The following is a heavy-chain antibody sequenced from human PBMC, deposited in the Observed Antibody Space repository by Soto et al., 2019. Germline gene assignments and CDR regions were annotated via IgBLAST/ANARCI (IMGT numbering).Heavy chain of an antibody. J-gene: IGHJ5*02. D-gene: IGHD6-13*01. CDR3: AKDPYSSSWYPSWFDP. V-gene: IGHV3-23*01. Sequence: GGSLRLSCAASGFTFSSYAMSWVRQAPGKGLEWVSAISGSGGSTYYADSVKGRFTISRDNSKNTLYLQMNSLRAEDTAVYYCAKDPYSSSWYPSWFDPWGQGTLGTAPQ. CDR2: ISGSGGST. CDR1: GFTFSSYA.